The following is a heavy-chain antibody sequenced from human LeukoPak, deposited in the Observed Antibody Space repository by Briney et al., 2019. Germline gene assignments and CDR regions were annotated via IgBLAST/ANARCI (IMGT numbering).Heavy chain of an antibody. Sequence: TETLSLTCTVPGVSISRYYWSWIRQPAGKGLEWIGRIYSSGSTTYNPSLKSRITMSIDTSKNQFSLKLSSVTAADTAVYYCARDPGNHYYDSSGYTDWGQGTLVTVSS. J-gene: IGHJ4*02. V-gene: IGHV4-4*07. CDR2: IYSSGST. D-gene: IGHD3-22*01. CDR3: ARDPGNHYYDSSGYTD. CDR1: GVSISRYY.